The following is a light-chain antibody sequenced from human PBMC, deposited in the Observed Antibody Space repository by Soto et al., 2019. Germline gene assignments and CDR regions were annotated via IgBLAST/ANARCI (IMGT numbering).Light chain of an antibody. CDR3: AVWDDSLDGVV. Sequence: QSVLTQPPSASGTPGQSVTISCSGRSSNIGDNTVNWYLQLPGTAPKLLIYSNDQRSSGVPDRFSGSKSGTSASLAISGLQSEDEADYYCAVWDDSLDGVVFGGGTKLTVL. CDR1: SSNIGDNT. J-gene: IGLJ2*01. CDR2: SND. V-gene: IGLV1-44*01.